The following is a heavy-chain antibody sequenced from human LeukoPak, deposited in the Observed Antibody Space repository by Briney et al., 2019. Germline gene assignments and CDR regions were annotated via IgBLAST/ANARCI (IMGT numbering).Heavy chain of an antibody. CDR2: ITPNADRT. V-gene: IGHV3-23*01. D-gene: IGHD3-22*01. CDR1: GFTFGSYG. CDR3: AIMHGYYDGSGYWDQ. J-gene: IGHJ1*01. Sequence: GGSLRLPCAASGFTFGSYGMSWVRQAPGKGLEWVSFITPNADRTSYADSVEGRFTISRDNPRNTLYMQMNSLRDEDTAVYYCAIMHGYYDGSGYWDQWGQGTLVNVSS.